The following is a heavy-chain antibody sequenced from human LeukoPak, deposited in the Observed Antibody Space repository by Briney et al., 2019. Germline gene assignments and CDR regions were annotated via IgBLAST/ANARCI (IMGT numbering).Heavy chain of an antibody. CDR2: IYYSGST. V-gene: IGHV4-39*07. CDR3: ARGADYYFDY. CDR1: GGSISSSSYY. Sequence: PSETLSLTCTVSGGSISSSSYYWGWIRQPPGKGLEWIGSIYYSGSTYYNPSLKSRVTISVDTSKNQFSLKLSSVTAADTAVYYCARGADYYFDYWGQGTLFTVSS. J-gene: IGHJ4*02.